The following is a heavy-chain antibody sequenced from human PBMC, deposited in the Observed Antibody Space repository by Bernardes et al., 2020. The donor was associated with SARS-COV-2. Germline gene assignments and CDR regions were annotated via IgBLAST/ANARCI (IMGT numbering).Heavy chain of an antibody. D-gene: IGHD4-4*01. CDR3: ARVRTTTYSFYFYGMDV. Sequence: SEPLSLTGAVYGGSFSGYYWSWIRQTPGKGLEWVGQIYHTGSTNYNPALKSRVTISVDTSKNQFSLNLSSVTAADTAIYYCARVRTTTYSFYFYGMDVWGQGTTVTVSS. CDR1: GGSFSGYY. CDR2: IYHTGST. J-gene: IGHJ6*02. V-gene: IGHV4-34*01.